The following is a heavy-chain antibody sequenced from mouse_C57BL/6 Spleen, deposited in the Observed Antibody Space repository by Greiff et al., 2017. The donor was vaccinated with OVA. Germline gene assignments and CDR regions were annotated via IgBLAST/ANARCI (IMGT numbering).Heavy chain of an antibody. CDR3: ARGQFITPAY. CDR2: IDPSDSYT. Sequence: QVQLQQPGAELVKPGASVKLSCKASGYTFTSYWMQWVKQRPGQGLEWIGEIDPSDSYTNYNQKFKGKATLTVDTSSSTAYMQLSSLTSEDSAVYYCARGQFITPAYGGQGTLVTVSA. J-gene: IGHJ3*01. D-gene: IGHD1-1*01. V-gene: IGHV1-50*01. CDR1: GYTFTSYW.